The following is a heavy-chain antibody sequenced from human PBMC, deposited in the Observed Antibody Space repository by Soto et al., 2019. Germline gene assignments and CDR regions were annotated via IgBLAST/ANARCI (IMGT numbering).Heavy chain of an antibody. CDR2: INRDGSEE. D-gene: IGHD2-2*01. Sequence: EMLLVESGGGLVQPGGSLRLSCVASGFTFSGYWMSWVRQAPGKGLEWVANINRDGSEEHYVDSVKGRFTISRDNAKNSVYLQMGSLRGDDSAVYYWARDPGPRSASIRGLGWFDPWGQGTLVTVSS. CDR1: GFTFSGYW. V-gene: IGHV3-7*03. CDR3: ARDPGPRSASIRGLGWFDP. J-gene: IGHJ5*02.